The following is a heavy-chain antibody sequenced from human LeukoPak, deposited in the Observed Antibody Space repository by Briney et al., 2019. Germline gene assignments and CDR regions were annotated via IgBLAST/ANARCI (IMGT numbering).Heavy chain of an antibody. V-gene: IGHV3-21*01. D-gene: IGHD3-3*01. CDR3: ARGRAHYDFWSGYYMGSDY. J-gene: IGHJ4*02. CDR1: GFTFRAYS. CDR2: ISSISHYI. Sequence: GGSLRLSCAASGFTFRAYSMNWVRQAPGKGLEWVSTISSISHYIYYADSVKGRFTISRDNARNSLYLQMNSLRAEDTAVYYCARGRAHYDFWSGYYMGSDYWGQGTLVTVSS.